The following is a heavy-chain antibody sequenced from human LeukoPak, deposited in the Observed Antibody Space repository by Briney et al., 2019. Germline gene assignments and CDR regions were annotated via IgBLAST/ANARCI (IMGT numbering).Heavy chain of an antibody. CDR1: GGTFSSCA. J-gene: IGHJ1*01. CDR2: IIPILGIA. Sequence: SVKVSCKASGGTFSSCAISWVRQAPGQGLEWMGRIIPILGIANYAQKFQGRVTITADKSTSTAYMELSSLRSEDTAVYYCARGDVVVVAAGGMYFQHWGQGTLVTVSS. CDR3: ARGDVVVVAAGGMYFQH. D-gene: IGHD2-15*01. V-gene: IGHV1-69*04.